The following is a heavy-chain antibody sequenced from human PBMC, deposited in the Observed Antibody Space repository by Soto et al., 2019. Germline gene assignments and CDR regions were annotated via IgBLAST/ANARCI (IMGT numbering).Heavy chain of an antibody. V-gene: IGHV1-18*04. CDR3: ARAVIVGATGDDEYFQH. CDR1: GYTFTSYG. Sequence: QVQLVQSGAEVKKPGASVKVSCKASGYTFTSYGISWVRQAPGQGLEWMGWISAYNGNTNYAQKLQGRVTMTTDTSTSTAYMELMSLRSDDTAVYYCARAVIVGATGDDEYFQHWGQGTLVTVSS. J-gene: IGHJ1*01. D-gene: IGHD1-26*01. CDR2: ISAYNGNT.